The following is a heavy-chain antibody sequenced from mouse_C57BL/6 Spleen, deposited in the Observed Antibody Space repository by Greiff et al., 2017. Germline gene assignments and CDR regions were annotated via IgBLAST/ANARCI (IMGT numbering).Heavy chain of an antibody. Sequence: DVKLVESGGGLVKPGGSLKLSCAASGFTFSDYGMHWVRQAPEKGLEWVAYISSGSSTIYYADTVKGRFTISRDNAKNTLFLQMTSLRSEDTAMYYCARPGYYGSSWYFDYWGQGTTLTVSS. CDR2: ISSGSSTI. CDR1: GFTFSDYG. V-gene: IGHV5-17*01. D-gene: IGHD1-1*01. J-gene: IGHJ2*01. CDR3: ARPGYYGSSWYFDY.